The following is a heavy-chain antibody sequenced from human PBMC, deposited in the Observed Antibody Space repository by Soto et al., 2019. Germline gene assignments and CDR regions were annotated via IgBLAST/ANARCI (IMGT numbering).Heavy chain of an antibody. CDR3: ARDGSGSPGAADH. CDR1: GYSISSNNW. Sequence: PSETLSLTCSVSGYSISSNNWWSWGRQPPGKGLEWIGEVYQSGTTNYNPSLKSRVTMSVDTSKNQFSLNLRSVTAADTAVYYCARDGSGSPGAADHWGQGTLVTVSS. J-gene: IGHJ4*02. D-gene: IGHD1-26*01. V-gene: IGHV4-4*02. CDR2: VYQSGTT.